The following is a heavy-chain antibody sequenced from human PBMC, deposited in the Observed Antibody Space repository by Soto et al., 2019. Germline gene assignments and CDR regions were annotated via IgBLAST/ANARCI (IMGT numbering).Heavy chain of an antibody. J-gene: IGHJ6*02. V-gene: IGHV1-69*06. D-gene: IGHD3-3*01. CDR1: GGTFSSYA. CDR2: IIPIFGTA. CDR3: ARSAQGITIFGVVMYYYYYCMDV. Sequence: QVQLVQSGAEVKKPGSSVKVSCTASGGTFSSYAISWVRQAPGQGLEWMGGIIPIFGTANYAQKFQGRVTITADKSTSTAYMELRSLRSEDTAVYYCARSAQGITIFGVVMYYYYYCMDVWGQGTTVTVSS.